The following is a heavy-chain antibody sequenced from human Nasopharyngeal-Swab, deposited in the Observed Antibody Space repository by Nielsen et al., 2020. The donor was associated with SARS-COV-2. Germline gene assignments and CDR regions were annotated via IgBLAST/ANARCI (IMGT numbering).Heavy chain of an antibody. V-gene: IGHV3-23*01. D-gene: IGHD2-15*01. J-gene: IGHJ5*02. CDR3: AKDSGAGFCDDGSCFPTNH. CDR1: GFTFTSYA. CDR2: MSGRGEKT. Sequence: GGSLRFSCAASGFTFTSYAMNWVRHAPGKGLEWVSGMSGRGEKTYYAESVKGRFTISRDISKNTLYLQMNGLRAEDTAVYYCAKDSGAGFCDDGSCFPTNHWGLGTLVTVSS.